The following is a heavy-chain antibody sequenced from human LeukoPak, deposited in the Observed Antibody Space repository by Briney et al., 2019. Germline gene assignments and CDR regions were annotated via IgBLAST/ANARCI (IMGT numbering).Heavy chain of an antibody. Sequence: VASVKVSCKVSGYTLTELAMHWVRQAPGKGGEWMGGFDSEDGETIYAQKFQGRVTMTEATSTDTAYMELSSMRSEDTAVYYCATVSRGYYDSSGYPFDYWGQGTLVTVSS. V-gene: IGHV1-24*01. D-gene: IGHD3-22*01. CDR1: GYTLTELA. CDR3: ATVSRGYYDSSGYPFDY. CDR2: FDSEDGET. J-gene: IGHJ4*02.